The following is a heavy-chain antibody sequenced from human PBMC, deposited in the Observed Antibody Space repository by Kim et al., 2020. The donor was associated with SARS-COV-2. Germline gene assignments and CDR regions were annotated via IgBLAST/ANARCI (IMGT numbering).Heavy chain of an antibody. Sequence: GGSLRLSCVASGLTFSNYWMNWVRQAPGKGLEWVANMNQDGSVKRYVDSVKGRFTVSRDNAKNSLYLQMNTLGAEDTALYYCTTGTTYWGQGIRVTVPS. J-gene: IGHJ4*02. CDR2: MNQDGSVK. V-gene: IGHV3-7*05. CDR1: GLTFSNYW. CDR3: TTGTTY.